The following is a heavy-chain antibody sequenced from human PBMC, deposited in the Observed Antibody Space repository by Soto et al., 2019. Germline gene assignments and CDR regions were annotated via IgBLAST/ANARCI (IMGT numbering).Heavy chain of an antibody. J-gene: IGHJ4*02. V-gene: IGHV3-7*01. Sequence: EVQLVESGGGLVQPGGSLRLSCAASGFSFSSCWMSWVRQAPGKGLEWVTNINPEGSEQDYVDSVKGRFTITRDNAKNSLFLHMSSLRAADTAVYYCVKDSQGVAGEGGDYWGQGTLVTVSS. D-gene: IGHD3-3*01. CDR1: GFSFSSCW. CDR2: INPEGSEQ. CDR3: VKDSQGVAGEGGDY.